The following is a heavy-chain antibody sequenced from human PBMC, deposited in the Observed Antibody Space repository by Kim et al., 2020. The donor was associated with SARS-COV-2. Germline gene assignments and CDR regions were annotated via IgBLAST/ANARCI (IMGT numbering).Heavy chain of an antibody. V-gene: IGHV3-33*01. CDR1: GFTFSPFA. Sequence: GGSLRLSCTASGFTFSPFAMHWVRQAPGKGLEWVAVIRADESKKYYAESVKDRFSVSRDNSKNTLYLQMNSLRAEDTAIYYCARNFGLATMIGAVWGRGT. CDR2: IRADESKK. D-gene: IGHD3-10*01. CDR3: ARNFGLATMIGAV. J-gene: IGHJ3*01.